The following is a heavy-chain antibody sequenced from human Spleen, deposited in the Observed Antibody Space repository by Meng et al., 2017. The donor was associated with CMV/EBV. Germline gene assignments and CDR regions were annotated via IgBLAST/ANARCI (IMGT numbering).Heavy chain of an antibody. J-gene: IGHJ2*01. D-gene: IGHD3-3*01. CDR3: ARDGQDTYFEFWTASNFDL. CDR1: TFSDYS. V-gene: IGHV3-21*01. CDR2: VSSSSSFI. Sequence: TFSDYSFNWVRKAPGKGLEWVASVSSSSSFIYYAPSMKGRFTISRGNARAEVYLQMNSLRAEDTGVYYCARDGQDTYFEFWTASNFDLWGRGTLVTVSS.